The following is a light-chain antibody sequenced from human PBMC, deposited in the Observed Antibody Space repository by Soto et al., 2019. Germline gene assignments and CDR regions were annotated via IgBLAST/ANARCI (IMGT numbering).Light chain of an antibody. Sequence: DIQMTQSPSSLSASVGDRVTISCQASQDIDMFLNWFQQKPGKAPKRLIYDASNLETGVPSRFSGSVSGTDFTFTISSLQPEDIATYFCQQYLNLPLTFGQGTRLEI. CDR1: QDIDMF. J-gene: IGKJ5*01. CDR2: DAS. CDR3: QQYLNLPLT. V-gene: IGKV1-33*01.